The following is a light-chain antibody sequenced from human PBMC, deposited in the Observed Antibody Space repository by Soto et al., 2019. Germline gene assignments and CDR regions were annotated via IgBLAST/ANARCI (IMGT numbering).Light chain of an antibody. V-gene: IGKV3-20*01. Sequence: DIVLTQSPATLSLSPGQTATLSCRASQSVSSYLAWYQQKAGQVPRLVIYGASTRATDIPARFSGSGSGTEFTLTISRLEPEDFAVYYCQQYGSSPTFGEGTRLEIK. CDR1: QSVSSY. J-gene: IGKJ5*01. CDR2: GAS. CDR3: QQYGSSPT.